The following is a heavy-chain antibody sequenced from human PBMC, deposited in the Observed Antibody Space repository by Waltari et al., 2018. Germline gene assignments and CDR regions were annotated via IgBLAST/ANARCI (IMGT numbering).Heavy chain of an antibody. V-gene: IGHV3-66*02. CDR2: IYSGVST. CDR3: ARTVYIVLMVYAQYYFDY. CDR1: GFTVSRNY. J-gene: IGHJ4*02. Sequence: EVQLVESGGGLVQPGGSLRLSCAASGFTVSRNYMSWVRQAPGKGLEWVSVIYSGVSTYYADSVKGRFTISRDNSKNTLYLQMNSLRAEDTAVYYCARTVYIVLMVYAQYYFDYWGQGTLVTVSS. D-gene: IGHD2-8*01.